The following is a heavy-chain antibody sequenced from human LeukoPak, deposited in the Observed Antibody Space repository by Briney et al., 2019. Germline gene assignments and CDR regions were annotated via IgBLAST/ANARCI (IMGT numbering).Heavy chain of an antibody. CDR1: GFTFSSYS. V-gene: IGHV3-21*01. Sequence: PGGSLRLSCAASGFTFSSYSMNWVRQAPGKGLEWVSSISSSSSYIYYADSVKGRFTISRDNAKNSLYLQMNSLRAEDTAVYYCARAGYSSGWDFDPWGQGTLVTVSS. CDR2: ISSSSSYI. D-gene: IGHD6-19*01. J-gene: IGHJ5*02. CDR3: ARAGYSSGWDFDP.